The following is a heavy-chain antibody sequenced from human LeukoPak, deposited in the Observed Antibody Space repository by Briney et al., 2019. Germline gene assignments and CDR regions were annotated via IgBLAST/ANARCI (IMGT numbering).Heavy chain of an antibody. CDR1: GYSISSGYY. J-gene: IGHJ4*02. V-gene: IGHV4-38-2*01. Sequence: KPSETLSLTCAVSGYSISSGYYWGWIRQPPGKGLEWIGSINHSGSTYYNPSLKSRVTISVDTSKNQFSLKLSSVTAADTAVYYCARAKEGSGSYYNSGTNDYWGQGTLVTVSS. CDR2: INHSGST. CDR3: ARAKEGSGSYYNSGTNDY. D-gene: IGHD3-10*01.